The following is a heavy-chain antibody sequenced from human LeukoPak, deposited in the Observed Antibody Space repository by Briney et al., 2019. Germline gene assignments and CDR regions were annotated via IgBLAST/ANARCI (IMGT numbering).Heavy chain of an antibody. CDR3: AKDIGMHIVVVTASRGAFDI. CDR2: ISWDGGST. Sequence: GGSLRLSCAASGFTFDDYTMHWVRHAPGKGLEWVSLISWDGGSTYYADSVKGRFTISRDNSKNSMYMQMKSLRTEDTALYYCAKDIGMHIVVVTASRGAFDIWGQGTMVTVSS. D-gene: IGHD2-21*02. J-gene: IGHJ3*02. CDR1: GFTFDDYT. V-gene: IGHV3-43*01.